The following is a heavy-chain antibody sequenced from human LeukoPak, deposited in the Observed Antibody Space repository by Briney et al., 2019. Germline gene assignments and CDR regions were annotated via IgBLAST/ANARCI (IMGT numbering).Heavy chain of an antibody. CDR2: IYYSGST. J-gene: IGHJ4*02. D-gene: IGHD4-17*01. CDR3: ATRNGDYPTFQDY. CDR1: GGSISSSSYY. Sequence: SETLSLTCTVSGGSISSSSYYWGWIRQPPGKGLEWIGSIYYSGSTYYNPSLKSRVTISVDTSKNQFSLKLSSVTAADTAVYYCATRNGDYPTFQDYWGQGTLVTVSS. V-gene: IGHV4-39*01.